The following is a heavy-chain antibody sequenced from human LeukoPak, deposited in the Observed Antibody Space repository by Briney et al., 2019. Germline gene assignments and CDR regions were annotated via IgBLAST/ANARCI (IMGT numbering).Heavy chain of an antibody. CDR3: ERDISDDY. Sequence: GGSLRLSCAASGFTFSSYTMNWVRQAPGRGLEWVSCISSSSTYILYADSAKGRFTISRDNSKNSLYLQMNSLRAEDTAVYYCERDISDDYWGQGTLVTVS. V-gene: IGHV3-21*01. CDR2: ISSSSTYI. CDR1: GFTFSSYT. J-gene: IGHJ4*02. D-gene: IGHD1-26*01.